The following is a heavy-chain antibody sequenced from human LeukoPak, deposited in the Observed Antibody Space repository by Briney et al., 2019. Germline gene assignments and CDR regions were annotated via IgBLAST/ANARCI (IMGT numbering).Heavy chain of an antibody. Sequence: GGSLRLSCAASGLSLGTYAMNWVRQAPEKGLEWVSSISRSGRDIYYADSVKGRFTISRDNAKNSLYLQMNSLRAEDTAVYYCARDLRITMIVVVISHPYGMDVWGQGTTVTVSS. CDR2: ISRSGRDI. D-gene: IGHD3-22*01. V-gene: IGHV3-21*01. J-gene: IGHJ6*02. CDR3: ARDLRITMIVVVISHPYGMDV. CDR1: GLSLGTYA.